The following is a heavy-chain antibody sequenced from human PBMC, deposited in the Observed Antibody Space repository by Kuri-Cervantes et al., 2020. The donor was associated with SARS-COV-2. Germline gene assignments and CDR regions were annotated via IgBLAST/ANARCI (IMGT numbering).Heavy chain of an antibody. CDR2: IHSSGLT. Sequence: SETLSLTCAASGFTFSSYSMNWVRQSPEKGLGWVAYIHSSGLTSYNPSLGSRVGTTLDTSRNQLSLNMDSVTAADTAIYYCARGLVGYTLKPKMWWYFDVWGRGALVTVSS. J-gene: IGHJ2*01. CDR3: ARGLVGYTLKPKMWWYFDV. D-gene: IGHD2-21*01. V-gene: IGHV4-59*01. CDR1: GFTFSSYS.